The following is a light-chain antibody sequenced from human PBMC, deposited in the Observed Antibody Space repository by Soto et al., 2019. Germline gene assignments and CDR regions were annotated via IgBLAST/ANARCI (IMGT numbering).Light chain of an antibody. J-gene: IGKJ4*01. Sequence: DIQMTQSPSSLSASVGDRVTITCRASQSISSYLNWYQQKPGKAPKLLIYAASSLQSGVPSRFSGSGSGTDFTLTISSLQPEDFATYYCQLSYVTPRLTFGGGTKVEIK. V-gene: IGKV1-39*01. CDR3: QLSYVTPRLT. CDR1: QSISSY. CDR2: AAS.